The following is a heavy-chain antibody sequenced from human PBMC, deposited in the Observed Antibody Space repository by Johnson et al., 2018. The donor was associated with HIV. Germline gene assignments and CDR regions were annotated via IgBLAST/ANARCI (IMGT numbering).Heavy chain of an antibody. Sequence: QMLLVESGGGVVQPGRSLRLSCAASGFTFSSYAMHWVRQAPGKGLELVAVISYDGSNKYYADSVKGRFTISRDNSKNTLYLQMNSLRAEDTAVYYCARAGSSSSGPRAFDIWGQGTMVTVSS. D-gene: IGHD6-6*01. V-gene: IGHV3-30*04. CDR1: GFTFSSYA. CDR2: ISYDGSNK. J-gene: IGHJ3*02. CDR3: ARAGSSSSGPRAFDI.